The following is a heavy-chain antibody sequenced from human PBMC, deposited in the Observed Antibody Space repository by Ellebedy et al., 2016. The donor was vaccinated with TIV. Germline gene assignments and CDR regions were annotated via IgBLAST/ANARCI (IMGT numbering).Heavy chain of an antibody. CDR2: ISSNGGST. CDR1: GFTFSSYA. CDR3: VKDRGYTLQF. D-gene: IGHD3-10*01. V-gene: IGHV3-64D*06. Sequence: GESLKISCSASGFTFSSYAMHWVRQAPGKGLEYVSAISSNGGSTYYADSVKGRFTISRDNSKNTLYLQMSSLRAEDTAVYYCVKDRGYTLQFWGQGTMVTVSS. J-gene: IGHJ3*01.